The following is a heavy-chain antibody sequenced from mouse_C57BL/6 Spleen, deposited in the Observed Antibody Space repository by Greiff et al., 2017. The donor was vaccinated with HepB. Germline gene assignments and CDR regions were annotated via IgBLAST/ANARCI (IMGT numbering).Heavy chain of an antibody. CDR2: ISDGGSYT. Sequence: EVKVVESGGGLVKPGGSLKLSCAASGFTFSSYAMSWVRQTPEKRLEWVATISDGGSYTYYPDNVKGRFTISRDNAKNNLYLQMSHLKSEDTAMYYCAGLDSSGFSVAYWGQGTLVTVAA. J-gene: IGHJ3*01. D-gene: IGHD3-2*02. V-gene: IGHV5-4*03. CDR1: GFTFSSYA. CDR3: AGLDSSGFSVAY.